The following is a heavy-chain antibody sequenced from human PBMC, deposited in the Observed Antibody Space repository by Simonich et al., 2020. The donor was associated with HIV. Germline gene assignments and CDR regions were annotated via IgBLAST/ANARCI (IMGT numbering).Heavy chain of an antibody. V-gene: IGHV3-7*01. CDR3: ALGWGSGWYFDL. Sequence: EVQLVESGGGLVQPGGALRLSCAASGFTFSNHWMTWVRQSPGEGLEMRAYINQDGSEKNYGDSVKCRFTISRDNAKNSLSLQMNSLRDEDTALYYCALGWGSGWYFDLWGRATLVTVSS. J-gene: IGHJ2*01. CDR1: GFTFSNHW. CDR2: INQDGSEK. D-gene: IGHD7-27*01.